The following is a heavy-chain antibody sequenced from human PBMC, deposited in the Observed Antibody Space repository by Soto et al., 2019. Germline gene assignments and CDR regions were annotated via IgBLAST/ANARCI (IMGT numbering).Heavy chain of an antibody. CDR2: INAGNGNT. CDR3: ASPSYGSGNFY. D-gene: IGHD3-10*01. Sequence: QVQLVQSGAEVKKPGASVRVSCKASGYTYSTYALHWVRQAPGQRLEWMGWINAGNGNTKYSQNFQGRVNFTRETSASTAYMDLSSLRSEDTAVFYCASPSYGSGNFYWGQGTLVTVSS. V-gene: IGHV1-3*01. J-gene: IGHJ4*02. CDR1: GYTYSTYA.